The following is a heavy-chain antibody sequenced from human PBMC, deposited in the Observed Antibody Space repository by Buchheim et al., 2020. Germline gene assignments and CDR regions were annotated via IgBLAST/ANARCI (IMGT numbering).Heavy chain of an antibody. CDR2: ISGSGGST. J-gene: IGHJ4*02. CDR1: GFTFSSYA. CDR3: AKDVSRITMVRGVTNFDY. V-gene: IGHV3-23*01. Sequence: EVQLLESGGGLVQPGGSLRLSCAASGFTFSSYAMSWVRQAPGKGLEWVSAISGSGGSTYYADSVKGRFTISRDNSKNTLYLRMNSLRAEDTAVYYCAKDVSRITMVRGVTNFDYWGQGTL. D-gene: IGHD3-10*01.